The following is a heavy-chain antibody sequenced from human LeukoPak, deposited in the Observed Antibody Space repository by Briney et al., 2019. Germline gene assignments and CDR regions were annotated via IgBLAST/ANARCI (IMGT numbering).Heavy chain of an antibody. D-gene: IGHD6-19*01. V-gene: IGHV4-34*01. CDR2: INRSGST. Sequence: PSETLSLTCAVYGGSFSGYYWSWIRQPPGKGLEWIGEINRSGSTNYNPSLKSRVTISVDTSKNQFSLKLSSVTAADTAVYYCARGDLGYSSGWYFDYWGQGTLVTVSS. CDR1: GGSFSGYY. CDR3: ARGDLGYSSGWYFDY. J-gene: IGHJ4*02.